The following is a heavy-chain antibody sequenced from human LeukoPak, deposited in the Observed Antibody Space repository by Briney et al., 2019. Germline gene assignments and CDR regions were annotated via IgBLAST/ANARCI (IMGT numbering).Heavy chain of an antibody. Sequence: SETLSLTCTVSGVSISSYYWSWIRQPAGKGLEWIGRIYTSGSTNYNPSLKSRVTMSVDTSKNQFSLKLSSVTAADTAVYYCARDSGLWFGELWVRRFDYWGQGTLVTVSS. CDR1: GVSISSYY. J-gene: IGHJ4*02. CDR3: ARDSGLWFGELWVRRFDY. D-gene: IGHD3-10*01. CDR2: IYTSGST. V-gene: IGHV4-4*07.